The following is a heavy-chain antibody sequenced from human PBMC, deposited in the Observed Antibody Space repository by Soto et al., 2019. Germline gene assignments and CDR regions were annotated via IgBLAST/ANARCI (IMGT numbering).Heavy chain of an antibody. CDR3: AGGSESFGFDP. V-gene: IGHV4-4*02. CDR2: IYHSGST. Sequence: QVQLQESGPGLVKPSGTLSLTCAVSGGSISSSNWWSWVRQPPGKGLEWIGEIYHSGSTNYNPSPKSGVIISVDKSKNRVALKLSSVTAADTAVYYCAGGSESFGFDPWGQGTLVTVSS. CDR1: GGSISSSNW. J-gene: IGHJ5*02. D-gene: IGHD3-10*01.